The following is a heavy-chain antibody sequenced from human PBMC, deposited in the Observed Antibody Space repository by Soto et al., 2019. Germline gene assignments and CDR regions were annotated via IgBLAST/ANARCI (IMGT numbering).Heavy chain of an antibody. CDR1: GFTFSSYA. Sequence: GGSLRLSCAASGFTFSSYAMHWVRQAPGKGLEWVAVISYDGSNKYYTDSVKGRFTISRDNSKNTLYLQMNSLRAEDTAVYYCARDYYDSSGYYNWFDPWGQGTLVTVSS. J-gene: IGHJ5*02. D-gene: IGHD3-22*01. CDR2: ISYDGSNK. V-gene: IGHV3-30-3*01. CDR3: ARDYYDSSGYYNWFDP.